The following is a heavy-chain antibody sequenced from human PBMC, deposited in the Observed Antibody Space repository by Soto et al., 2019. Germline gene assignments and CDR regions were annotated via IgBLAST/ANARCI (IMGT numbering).Heavy chain of an antibody. J-gene: IGHJ4*02. D-gene: IGHD1-26*01. V-gene: IGHV4-4*02. CDR2: IFHSGST. CDR3: ARVYSGSYSDS. CDR1: GASIRSNNW. Sequence: LQLQESGQGLVKPSGTLSLTCAVSGASIRSNNWWSWVLQPPGKGLEWIGEIFHSGSTNYNPSLKPRLTIAVDKSKNQFSLKLSSVTAADTAVYYCARVYSGSYSDSWGRGTLVTVSS.